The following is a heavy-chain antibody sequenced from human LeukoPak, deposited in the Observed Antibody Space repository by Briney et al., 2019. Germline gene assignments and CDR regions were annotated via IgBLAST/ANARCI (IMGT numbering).Heavy chain of an antibody. D-gene: IGHD2-15*01. V-gene: IGHV1-3*01. CDR1: GYTFTSYA. CDR3: ARDQLSGEPMDV. Sequence: ASVKVSCKGSGYTFTSYAMHWVRQAPGQWLEWMGWINAGNGNTKYSQKFQGRVTITRDTSASTAYMELSSLRSEDTAVYYCARDQLSGEPMDVWGQGTTVTVSS. J-gene: IGHJ6*02. CDR2: INAGNGNT.